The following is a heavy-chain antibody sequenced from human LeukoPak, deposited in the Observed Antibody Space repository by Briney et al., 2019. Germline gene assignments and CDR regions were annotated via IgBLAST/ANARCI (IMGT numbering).Heavy chain of an antibody. CDR3: ARLYSSGWYVSAGYFDY. V-gene: IGHV4-39*07. J-gene: IGHJ4*02. CDR1: GGSISSSSYY. Sequence: SETLSLTCTVSGGSISSSSYYWGWIRQPPGKGLEWIGSIYYSGSTYYNPSLKSRVTISVDTSKNQFSLKLSSVTAADTAVYYCARLYSSGWYVSAGYFDYWGQGTLVTVSS. CDR2: IYYSGST. D-gene: IGHD6-19*01.